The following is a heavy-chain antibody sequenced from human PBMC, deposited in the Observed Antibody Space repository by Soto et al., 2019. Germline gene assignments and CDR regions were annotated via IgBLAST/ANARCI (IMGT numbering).Heavy chain of an antibody. Sequence: PGGSLRLACAASGFTFSSYAMSWVRQAPGKGLEWVSAISGSGGSTYYADSVKGRFTISRDNAKNSLYLQMNSLRAEDTAVYYCARDPPSYDILTGYYFWDGMDVWGQGPTVTVSS. CDR1: GFTFSSYA. CDR2: ISGSGGST. J-gene: IGHJ6*02. V-gene: IGHV3-23*01. CDR3: ARDPPSYDILTGYYFWDGMDV. D-gene: IGHD3-9*01.